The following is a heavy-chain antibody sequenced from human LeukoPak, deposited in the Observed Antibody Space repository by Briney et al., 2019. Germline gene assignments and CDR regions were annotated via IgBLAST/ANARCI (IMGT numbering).Heavy chain of an antibody. V-gene: IGHV4-59*01. CDR2: IYYSGST. CDR1: GGSISSYY. CDR3: ARADSSGWREYYFDY. Sequence: PSETLSLTCTVSGGSISSYYWSWIRQPPGKGLEWIGYIYYSGSTNYNPSLKSRVTISVDTSKNQFSLKLSSVTAADTAVYYCARADSSGWREYYFDYWGQGTLVTVSS. D-gene: IGHD6-19*01. J-gene: IGHJ4*02.